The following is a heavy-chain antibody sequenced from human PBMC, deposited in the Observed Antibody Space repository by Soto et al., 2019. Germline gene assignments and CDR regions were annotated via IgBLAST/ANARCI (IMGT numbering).Heavy chain of an antibody. CDR2: SDPSDSYI. CDR1: GYSFTSYW. J-gene: IGHJ4*02. CDR3: ARHLGPHSSTSPMGY. D-gene: IGHD6-19*01. V-gene: IGHV5-10-1*03. Sequence: EVQLVQSGAEVKKPGESLRISCKGSGYSFTSYWITWVRQMPGKGLEWMGTSDPSDSYITYSPTFRGHVTISADESISTAHLQWSSLKASDTAMYYCARHLGPHSSTSPMGYWGQGTLVTVSS.